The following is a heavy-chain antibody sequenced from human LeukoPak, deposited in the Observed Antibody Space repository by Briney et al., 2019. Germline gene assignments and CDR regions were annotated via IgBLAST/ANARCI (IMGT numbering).Heavy chain of an antibody. D-gene: IGHD2-15*01. V-gene: IGHV3-21*01. Sequence: PGGSLRLSCAASGFTFSSYTMNWVRQAPGKGLEWVSSISGGSSYIYYADSVKGRFTISRHNANNSLYLQMDSLRAEDTAVYYCARDRVVVAASKTFYYYGMDVWGQGTTVTVSS. CDR1: GFTFSSYT. CDR2: ISGGSSYI. J-gene: IGHJ6*02. CDR3: ARDRVVVAASKTFYYYGMDV.